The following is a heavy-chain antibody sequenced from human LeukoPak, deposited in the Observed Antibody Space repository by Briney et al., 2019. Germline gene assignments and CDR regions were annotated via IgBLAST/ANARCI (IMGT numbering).Heavy chain of an antibody. J-gene: IGHJ5*02. V-gene: IGHV4-34*01. CDR3: ARVGVVVPAAIA. CDR2: INHSGST. D-gene: IGHD2-2*01. Sequence: NSSETLSLTCAVYGGSFSGYYWSWIRQPPGKGLEWIGEINHSGSTNYNPSLKSRVIISVDTSKNQFSLKLSSVTAADTAVYYCARVGVVVPAAIAWGQGTLVTVSS. CDR1: GGSFSGYY.